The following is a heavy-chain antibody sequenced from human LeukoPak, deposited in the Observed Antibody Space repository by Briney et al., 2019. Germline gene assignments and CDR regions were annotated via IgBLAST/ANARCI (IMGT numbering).Heavy chain of an antibody. CDR3: ARGAATRYHYGMDV. Sequence: PSETLSLTCTVSGGSINNYYWSWIRQPPGRGLEYIGYAYYSGSTNYNPSLKSRVAISVDTSKNQFSLKLNSVTAADTAVYYCARGAATRYHYGMDVWGQGTTVTVSS. CDR2: AYYSGST. V-gene: IGHV4-59*01. CDR1: GGSINNYY. D-gene: IGHD5-24*01. J-gene: IGHJ6*02.